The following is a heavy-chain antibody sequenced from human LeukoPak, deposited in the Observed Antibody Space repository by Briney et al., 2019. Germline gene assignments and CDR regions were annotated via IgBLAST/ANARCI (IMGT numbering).Heavy chain of an antibody. CDR2: INPNSGGT. V-gene: IGHV1-2*02. Sequence: ASVKVSCKASGYTFTGYYMHWVRQAPGQGLEWMGWINPNSGGTNYAQKFQGRVTMTRDTSISTAYMELSRLRSDDTAVYYCARDSYYDSSGYYHDAFDIWGQGTMVTVSS. CDR3: ARDSYYDSSGYYHDAFDI. CDR1: GYTFTGYY. D-gene: IGHD3-22*01. J-gene: IGHJ3*02.